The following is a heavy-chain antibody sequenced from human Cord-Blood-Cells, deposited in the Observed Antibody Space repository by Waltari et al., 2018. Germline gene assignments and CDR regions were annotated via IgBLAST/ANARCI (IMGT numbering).Heavy chain of an antibody. Sequence: QVQLVQSGAEVKKPGASVKVSCQDSGYTFTSYDINWVRQGTGQGLEGKGWMKPNSGNTGYAQKVPGQVTITRNTPISTAYMELSSLRSEDTAVYYCAREGEESSGYDYWGQGTLVTVSS. V-gene: IGHV1-8*03. D-gene: IGHD3-22*01. J-gene: IGHJ4*02. CDR2: MKPNSGNT. CDR1: GYTFTSYD. CDR3: AREGEESSGYDY.